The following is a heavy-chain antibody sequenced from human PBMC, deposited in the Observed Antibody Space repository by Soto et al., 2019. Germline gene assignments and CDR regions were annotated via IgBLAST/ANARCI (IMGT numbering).Heavy chain of an antibody. V-gene: IGHV1-8*01. CDR2: MNPNSSNT. D-gene: IGHD3-16*01. J-gene: IGHJ4*02. CDR1: GYTFTSYD. CDR3: ARGGDVRSHGVLSDY. Sequence: ASVKVSCKASGYTFTSYDINWLRQATGQGLEWMGWMNPNSSNTGYAQKFQGRVTMTRNTSISTAYMELSSLRSEDTAVYYCARGGDVRSHGVLSDYWGQGTLVTVSS.